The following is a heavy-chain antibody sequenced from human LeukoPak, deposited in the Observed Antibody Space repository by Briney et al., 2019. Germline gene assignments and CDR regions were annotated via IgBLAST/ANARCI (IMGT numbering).Heavy chain of an antibody. Sequence: GESLRLSCAASGFTFSSYGMHWVRQAPGKGLEWVAVISYDGSNKYYADSVKGRFTISRDNSKNTLYLQMNSLRAEDTAVYYCAKGHGYSYGTYFDYWGQGTLVTVSS. CDR1: GFTFSSYG. J-gene: IGHJ4*02. D-gene: IGHD5-18*01. V-gene: IGHV3-30*18. CDR3: AKGHGYSYGTYFDY. CDR2: ISYDGSNK.